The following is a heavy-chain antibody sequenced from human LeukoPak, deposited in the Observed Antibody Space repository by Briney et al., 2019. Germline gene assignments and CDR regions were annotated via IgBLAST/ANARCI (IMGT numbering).Heavy chain of an antibody. J-gene: IGHJ4*02. D-gene: IGHD3-10*01. CDR1: GFTFSSYG. CDR3: AKDRNAYYYGSGPFDY. V-gene: IGHV3-30*18. Sequence: GGSLRLSCAASGFTFSSYGMHWVRQAPGKGLEWVAVISYDGSNKYYADSVKGRFTISRDNSKNTLYLQMNSLRAEDTAVYYCAKDRNAYYYGSGPFDYWGQGTLSPSPQ. CDR2: ISYDGSNK.